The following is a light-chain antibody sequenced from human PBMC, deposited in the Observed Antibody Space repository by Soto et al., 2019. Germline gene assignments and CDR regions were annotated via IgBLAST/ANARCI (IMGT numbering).Light chain of an antibody. Sequence: QSALTQPPSASGSPGQSVTIPCTGTSSDVGGYNYVSWYQQHPGKAPRLMIYEVNKRPSGVPYRFSGSKSGNTASLTVSGLQADDEALYYCSSYAGNNVLAFGGGTKLTVL. J-gene: IGLJ2*01. CDR2: EVN. V-gene: IGLV2-8*01. CDR1: SSDVGGYNY. CDR3: SSYAGNNVLA.